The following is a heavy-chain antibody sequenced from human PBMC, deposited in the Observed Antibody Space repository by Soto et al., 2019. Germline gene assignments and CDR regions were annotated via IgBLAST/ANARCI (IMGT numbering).Heavy chain of an antibody. D-gene: IGHD3-10*01. CDR2: IYYSGTT. CDR1: GGSISNFY. CDR3: ARESYYGSGATVVGY. V-gene: IGHV4-59*01. Sequence: SETLSLTCTVFGGSISNFYWSWIRQPPGKGLEWIGYIYYSGTTSYNPSLNSRVTISVDTSKNQFSLKLNSVTAADTAVYYCARESYYGSGATVVGYWGLGTLVTVS. J-gene: IGHJ4*02.